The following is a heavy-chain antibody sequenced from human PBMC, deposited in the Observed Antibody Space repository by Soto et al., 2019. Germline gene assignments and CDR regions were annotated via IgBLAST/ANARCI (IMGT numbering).Heavy chain of an antibody. Sequence: QVQLVQSGAEVKKPGASVKVSCKASGYTFTSYDINWVRQAAGQGLEWIGWMNPNSGKAVYAQKFQGRVTMAGNTSISTAYMELSSLRSDDTAVYFCARGFVVVSATYCYFDLWGRGTLVTVSS. J-gene: IGHJ2*01. D-gene: IGHD2-21*01. CDR3: ARGFVVVSATYCYFDL. V-gene: IGHV1-8*01. CDR2: MNPNSGKA. CDR1: GYTFTSYD.